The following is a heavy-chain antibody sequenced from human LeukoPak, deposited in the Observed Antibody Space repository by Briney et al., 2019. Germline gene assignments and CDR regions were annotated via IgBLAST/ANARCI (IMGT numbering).Heavy chain of an antibody. J-gene: IGHJ4*02. V-gene: IGHV3-9*01. D-gene: IGHD3-10*01. CDR2: ISWNSGSI. Sequence: GGSLRLSCAASGFTFDDYAMHWVRQAPGKGLEWVSGISWNSGSIGYADSVKGRFTISRDNAKNSLYLQMNSLRAEDTALYYCAKAPGDYYGSGSYYNDWGQGTLVTVSS. CDR3: AKAPGDYYGSGSYYND. CDR1: GFTFDDYA.